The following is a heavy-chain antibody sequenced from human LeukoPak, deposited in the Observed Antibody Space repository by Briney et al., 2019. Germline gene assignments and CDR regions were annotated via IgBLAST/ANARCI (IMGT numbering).Heavy chain of an antibody. CDR2: IRYDGSNK. V-gene: IGHV3-30*02. Sequence: GGSLRLSCAASGFTFSSYGMHWVRQAPGKGLEWVAFIRYDGSNKYYADSVKGRFTISRDNSKNTLYLQMNSLRAEDTAVYYCAKDESYYGSGSYGSLDYWGQGTLVTVSS. CDR1: GFTFSSYG. CDR3: AKDESYYGSGSYGSLDY. D-gene: IGHD3-10*01. J-gene: IGHJ4*02.